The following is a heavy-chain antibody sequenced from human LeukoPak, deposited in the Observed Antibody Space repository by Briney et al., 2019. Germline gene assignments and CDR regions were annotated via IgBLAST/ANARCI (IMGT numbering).Heavy chain of an antibody. CDR1: GVTFSSYW. CDR2: IKQDGSEN. Sequence: SGGSLTLSCAASGVTFSSYWMRWVRQAPAKELQGVADIKQDGSENYYMASLKGRVTISRDNAKNSLYLQMNRLRAEDTAVYYCGRDHNLKSLPAGRSWSLFDYWGQGTLVTVSS. D-gene: IGHD6-13*01. CDR3: GRDHNLKSLPAGRSWSLFDY. J-gene: IGHJ4*02. V-gene: IGHV3-7*01.